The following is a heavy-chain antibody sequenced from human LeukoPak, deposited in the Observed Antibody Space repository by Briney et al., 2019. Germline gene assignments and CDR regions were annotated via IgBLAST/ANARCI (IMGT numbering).Heavy chain of an antibody. V-gene: IGHV4-39*01. D-gene: IGHD1-26*01. CDR3: ARVTGATTGFTDY. Sequence: PSETLSLTCTVTGGSISSSSYYWGWIRQPPGKGLEWIGSIYYSGSTHYNPSLESRVTISVDRSKNQFSLKLSSVTAADTAVYYCARVTGATTGFTDYWGQGTLVTVSS. J-gene: IGHJ4*02. CDR1: GGSISSSSYY. CDR2: IYYSGST.